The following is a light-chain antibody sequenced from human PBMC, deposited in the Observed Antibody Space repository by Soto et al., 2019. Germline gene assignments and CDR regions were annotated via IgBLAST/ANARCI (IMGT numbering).Light chain of an antibody. V-gene: IGLV2-14*01. Sequence: QSVLTQPASVSGSPGQSITISCTGTSSDVGGYNYVSWYKQHPGKAHKLIIYDVSNRPSGASYRFSGSKSGNTASLTISWLQAEDEADYYCSSYTSSSTRVFGTGTKVTVL. CDR1: SSDVGGYNY. CDR3: SSYTSSSTRV. CDR2: DVS. J-gene: IGLJ1*01.